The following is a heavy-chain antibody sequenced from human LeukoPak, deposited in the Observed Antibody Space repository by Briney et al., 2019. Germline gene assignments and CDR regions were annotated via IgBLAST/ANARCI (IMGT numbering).Heavy chain of an antibody. CDR3: ARGPPIWGYFDL. CDR1: GGSISSYY. CDR2: IYTSGST. V-gene: IGHV4-4*07. Sequence: PSETLSLTCTVSGGSISSYYWSWIRQPAGKGLEWIGRIYTSGSTNYNPSLKSRVTISVDKSKNQFSLKLSSVTAADTAVYYCARGPPIWGYFDLWGRGTLVTVSS. D-gene: IGHD7-27*01. J-gene: IGHJ2*01.